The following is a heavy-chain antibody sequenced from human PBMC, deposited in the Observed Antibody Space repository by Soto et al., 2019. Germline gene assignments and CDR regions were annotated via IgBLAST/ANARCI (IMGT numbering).Heavy chain of an antibody. CDR3: ARDLVPGYPGCSDY. J-gene: IGHJ4*02. D-gene: IGHD2-2*03. CDR2: IYYSGST. V-gene: IGHV4-61*01. Sequence: SETLSLTCTVSGGSVSSGSYYWSWIRQPPGKGLEWIGYIYYSGSTNYNPSLKSRVTISVDTSKNQFSLKLSSVTAADTAVYYCARDLVPGYPGCSDYWGQGTLVTVSS. CDR1: GGSVSSGSYY.